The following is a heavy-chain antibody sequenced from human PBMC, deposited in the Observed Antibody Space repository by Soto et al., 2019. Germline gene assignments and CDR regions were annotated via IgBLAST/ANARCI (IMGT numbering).Heavy chain of an antibody. J-gene: IGHJ6*02. CDR3: ARLYYYDSSGYDTEGLGMDV. CDR1: GGTFSSYT. V-gene: IGHV1-69*02. D-gene: IGHD3-22*01. Sequence: QVQLVQSGAEVKKPGSSVKVSCKASGGTFSSYTISWVRQAPGQGLEWMGRIIPILGIANYAQKFQGRVTIPADKSTSTAYMERSSLRSEDTAVYYCARLYYYDSSGYDTEGLGMDVWGQGTTVTVSS. CDR2: IIPILGIA.